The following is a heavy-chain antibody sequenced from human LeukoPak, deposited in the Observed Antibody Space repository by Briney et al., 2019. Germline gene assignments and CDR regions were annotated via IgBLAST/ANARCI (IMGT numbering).Heavy chain of an antibody. CDR1: GFTFSSYS. V-gene: IGHV3-21*01. Sequence: TGGPLRLSCAASGFTFSSYSMNWVRQAPGKGLEWVSSISSSSSYIYYADSVKGRFTISRDNAKNSLYLQMNSLRAEDTAVYYCANTMVRGYGYWGQGTLVTVSS. J-gene: IGHJ4*02. CDR2: ISSSSSYI. D-gene: IGHD3-10*01. CDR3: ANTMVRGYGY.